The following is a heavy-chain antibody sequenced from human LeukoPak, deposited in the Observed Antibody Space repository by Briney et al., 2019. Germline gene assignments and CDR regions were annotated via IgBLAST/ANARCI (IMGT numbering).Heavy chain of an antibody. D-gene: IGHD5-24*01. Sequence: ASVKVSCKASGYTFTGYYMHWVRQAPGQGLEWMGWINPNSGGTNYAQKFQGRVTMTRDTSISTAYLDLSRLRSDDTAVYYCARVVVRDANNYKDYWGQGTLVTASS. J-gene: IGHJ4*02. CDR2: INPNSGGT. CDR1: GYTFTGYY. V-gene: IGHV1-2*02. CDR3: ARVVVRDANNYKDY.